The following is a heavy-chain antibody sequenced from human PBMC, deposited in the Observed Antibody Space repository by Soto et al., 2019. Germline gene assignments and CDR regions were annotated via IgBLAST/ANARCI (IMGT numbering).Heavy chain of an antibody. V-gene: IGHV4-34*01. CDR2: INHSGST. J-gene: IGHJ6*02. CDR1: GGSFSGYY. D-gene: IGHD1-1*01. CDR3: ARGRNWNRYGMDV. Sequence: PSETLSLTCAVYGGSFSGYYWSWIRQPPGKGLEWIGEINHSGSTNYNPSLKSRVTISVDTSKNQFSLKLSSVTAVDTAVYYCARGRNWNRYGMDVWGQGTTVTVSS.